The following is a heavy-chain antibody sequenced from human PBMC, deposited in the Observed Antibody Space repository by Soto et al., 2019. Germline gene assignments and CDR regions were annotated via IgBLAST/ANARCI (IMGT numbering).Heavy chain of an antibody. CDR2: TYYRSKWYN. Sequence: PSQTLSLTCAISGGSVSSNSAAWNWIRQSPSRGLEWLGRTYYRSKWYNDYAVSVKSRITINPDTSKNQFSLQLNSVTPEDTAVYYCARETHIAARLAYFDYWGQGTLVTVSS. D-gene: IGHD6-6*01. CDR1: GGSVSSNSAA. J-gene: IGHJ4*02. CDR3: ARETHIAARLAYFDY. V-gene: IGHV6-1*01.